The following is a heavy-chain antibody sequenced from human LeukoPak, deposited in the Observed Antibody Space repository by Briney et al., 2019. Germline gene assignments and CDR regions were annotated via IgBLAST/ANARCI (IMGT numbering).Heavy chain of an antibody. CDR3: AKVWSSSSWSHFDY. CDR2: ITASGDST. CDR1: GFPFSSYP. V-gene: IGHV3-23*01. Sequence: GGSLRLSCAGSGFPFSSYPISWVRQPPGKGLEWVSAITASGDSTYSADSVKGRFTISRDNSKDTLYLQMNSLRAEDTAVYYCAKVWSSSSWSHFDYWGQGTLDTVSS. D-gene: IGHD6-13*01. J-gene: IGHJ4*02.